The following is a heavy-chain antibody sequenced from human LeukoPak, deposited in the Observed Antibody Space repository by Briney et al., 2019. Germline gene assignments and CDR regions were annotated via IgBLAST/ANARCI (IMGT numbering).Heavy chain of an antibody. CDR2: IYHSGST. J-gene: IGHJ4*02. V-gene: IGHV4-4*02. CDR1: GGSISSSNW. Sequence: SETLSLTCAVSGGSISSSNWWSWVRQPPGKGLEWIGEIYHSGSTNYNPSLKSRVTISVDKSKNQFSLKLSSVTAADTAVYYCAREKLERRFIYFDYWGQGTLVTVSS. D-gene: IGHD1-1*01. CDR3: AREKLERRFIYFDY.